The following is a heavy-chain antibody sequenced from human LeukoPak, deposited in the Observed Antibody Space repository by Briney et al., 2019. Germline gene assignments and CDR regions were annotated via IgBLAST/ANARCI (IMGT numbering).Heavy chain of an antibody. D-gene: IGHD4-23*01. J-gene: IGHJ4*02. Sequence: GGSLRLSCAASGFTFNKYSMNWVRQAPGKGLEWVSSISTSSSYIYYADSVKGRFTISRDNAKNSLYLRMNSLRAEDTAVFYCARLRWEQTGYSSDYWGQGTLVTVSS. CDR3: ARLRWEQTGYSSDY. V-gene: IGHV3-21*06. CDR2: ISTSSSYI. CDR1: GFTFNKYS.